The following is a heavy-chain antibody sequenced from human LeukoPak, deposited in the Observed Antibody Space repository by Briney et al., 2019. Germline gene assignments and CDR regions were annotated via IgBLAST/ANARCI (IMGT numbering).Heavy chain of an antibody. J-gene: IGHJ6*04. V-gene: IGHV3-74*01. CDR1: GFTFSSYW. CDR2: FLSDGSRT. Sequence: GGSLRLSCAASGFTFSSYWMHWVRQGPGKGLVWVSRFLSDGSRTTYADSVKGRFTISGDNAKNTLYLQMNSLRAEDTAVYYCAELGITMIGGVWGKGTTVTISS. D-gene: IGHD3-10*02. CDR3: AELGITMIGGV.